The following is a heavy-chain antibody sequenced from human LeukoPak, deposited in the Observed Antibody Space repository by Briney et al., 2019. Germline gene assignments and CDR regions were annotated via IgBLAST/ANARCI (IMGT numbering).Heavy chain of an antibody. J-gene: IGHJ4*02. CDR2: INTNTGNP. CDR3: AKEIAAGGTMDFDY. CDR1: GYNFTSYA. Sequence: GASVKVSCKASGYNFTSYAMNWVRQAPGQGLEWMGWINTNTGNPTYAQGFIGRYVFSLDTSVSTTFLQITSLKAEDTAVYYCAKEIAAGGTMDFDYWGQGTLVTVSP. D-gene: IGHD6-13*01. V-gene: IGHV7-4-1*02.